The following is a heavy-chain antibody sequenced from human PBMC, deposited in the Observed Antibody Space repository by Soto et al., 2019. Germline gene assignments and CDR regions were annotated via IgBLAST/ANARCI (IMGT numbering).Heavy chain of an antibody. Sequence: LSLTCAVYGGSFSGYYWSWIRQPPGKGLEWIGEINHSGSTNYNPSLKSRVTISVDTSKNQFSLKLSSVTAADTAVYYCARGPYYYGSSPTWGQGTLVTVSS. CDR2: INHSGST. D-gene: IGHD3-10*01. CDR1: GGSFSGYY. V-gene: IGHV4-34*01. CDR3: ARGPYYYGSSPT. J-gene: IGHJ5*02.